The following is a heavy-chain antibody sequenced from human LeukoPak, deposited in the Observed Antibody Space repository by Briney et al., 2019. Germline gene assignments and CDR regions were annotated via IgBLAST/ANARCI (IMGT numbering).Heavy chain of an antibody. J-gene: IGHJ3*02. CDR1: GFTFSSYN. CDR3: AREITMIVSYAFDI. CDR2: ISSSSSYI. Sequence: GGSLRLSCAASGFTFSSYNMNWVRQAPGKGLEWVSSISSSSSYIYYADSVKGRFTISRDNAKNSLYLQMNSLRAEDTAVYYCAREITMIVSYAFDIWGLGTMVTVSS. V-gene: IGHV3-21*01. D-gene: IGHD3-22*01.